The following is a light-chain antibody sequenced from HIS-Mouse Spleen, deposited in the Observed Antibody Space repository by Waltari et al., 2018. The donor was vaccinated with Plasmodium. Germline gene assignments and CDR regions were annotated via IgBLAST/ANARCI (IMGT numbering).Light chain of an antibody. J-gene: IGKJ3*01. CDR1: QDISNN. Sequence: DIQMTQSPSSLSASVGDRVTITCQASQDISNNLNWYQQKPGKAPKLLIYDASNLETGVPSRFSGSGSGTDFTFTISSLQPEDIATYVCQQYDNLPPAFTFGPGTKVDIK. V-gene: IGKV1-33*01. CDR2: DAS. CDR3: QQYDNLPPAFT.